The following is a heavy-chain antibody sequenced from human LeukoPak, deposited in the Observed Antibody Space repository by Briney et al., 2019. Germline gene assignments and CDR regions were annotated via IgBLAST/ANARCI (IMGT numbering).Heavy chain of an antibody. CDR3: ARDTPYYDILTGRRNMDV. CDR1: GGSISSYY. D-gene: IGHD3-9*01. Sequence: SETLSLTCTVSGGSISSYYWSWIRQPPGKGLEWIGYIYYSGSTNYNPSLKSRVTISVDTSKNQFSLKLSSVTAADTAVYYCARDTPYYDILTGRRNMDVWGKGTTVTVSS. J-gene: IGHJ6*03. V-gene: IGHV4-59*12. CDR2: IYYSGST.